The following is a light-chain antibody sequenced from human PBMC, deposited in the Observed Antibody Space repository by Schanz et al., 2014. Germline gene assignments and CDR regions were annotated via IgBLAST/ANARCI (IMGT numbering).Light chain of an antibody. CDR2: KVF. CDR3: SSYTSSTTLV. CDR1: TRDVANHNI. J-gene: IGLJ3*02. V-gene: IGLV2-14*02. Sequence: QSALAQPASVSGSPGQSITISCTGTTRDVANHNIVSWYQQHPGKAPKLMIYKVFKRPSGVSNRFSGSKSGNTASLTISGLQAEDEADYYCSSYTSSTTLVFGGGTKLTVL.